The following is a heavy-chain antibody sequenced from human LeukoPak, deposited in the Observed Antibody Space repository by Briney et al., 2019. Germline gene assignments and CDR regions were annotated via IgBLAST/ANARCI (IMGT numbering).Heavy chain of an antibody. Sequence: GGSLRLSCVASGFTFRNYLMNWVRQAPGKGLEWVSFISSTGGTIYYADSVKGRFTVSRDNDKNSLLLQMNSLRAEDTALYYCARGYSRAAFDIRGQGTMVTVSS. V-gene: IGHV3-48*01. CDR2: ISSTGGTI. D-gene: IGHD2-15*01. CDR1: GFTFRNYL. J-gene: IGHJ3*02. CDR3: ARGYSRAAFDI.